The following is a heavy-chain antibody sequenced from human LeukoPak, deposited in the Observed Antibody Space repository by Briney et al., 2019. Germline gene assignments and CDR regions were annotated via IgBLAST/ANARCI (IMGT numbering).Heavy chain of an antibody. Sequence: SETLSLTCTVSGGSISSYYWSWIRQPPGKGLEWIGYIYYSGSTNYNPSLKSRVTISVDTSTNQFSLKLSSVTAADTAVYYCARDKVNWYFDLWGRGTLVTVSS. CDR2: IYYSGST. CDR1: GGSISSYY. V-gene: IGHV4-59*01. J-gene: IGHJ2*01. CDR3: ARDKVNWYFDL.